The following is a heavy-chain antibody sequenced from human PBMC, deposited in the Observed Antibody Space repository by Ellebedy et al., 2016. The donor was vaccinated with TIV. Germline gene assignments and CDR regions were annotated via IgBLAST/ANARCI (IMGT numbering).Heavy chain of an antibody. J-gene: IGHJ4*02. CDR2: MNPNSGGT. V-gene: IGHV1-2*04. CDR3: ARDGAGTTVFDY. D-gene: IGHD4-17*01. CDR1: GYTFTSYD. Sequence: ASVKVSCKASGYTFTSYDINWVRQATGQGLEWMGWMNPNSGGTNYAHKFQGWVTMTRDTSISTAYMELSRLRSDDTAVYYCARDGAGTTVFDYWGQGTLVTVSS.